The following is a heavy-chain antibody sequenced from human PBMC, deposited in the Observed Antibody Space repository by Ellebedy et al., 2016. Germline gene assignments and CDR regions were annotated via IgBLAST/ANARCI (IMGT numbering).Heavy chain of an antibody. D-gene: IGHD3-16*01. CDR1: GYTFTSYY. V-gene: IGHV1-46*01. Sequence: ASAKVSCKASGYTFTSYYMHWVRQAPGQGLEWMGIINPSGGSTSYAQKFQGRVTMTRDTSTSTVYMELSSLRSEDTAVYYCARDLGRRHDYVWGTGYWGQGTLVTVSS. CDR3: ARDLGRRHDYVWGTGY. J-gene: IGHJ4*02. CDR2: INPSGGST.